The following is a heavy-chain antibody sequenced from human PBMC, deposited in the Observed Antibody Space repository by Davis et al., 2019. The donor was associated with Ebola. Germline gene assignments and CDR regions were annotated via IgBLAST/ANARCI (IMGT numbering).Heavy chain of an antibody. CDR1: GFTFSDYS. CDR2: MSTSGTYT. V-gene: IGHV3-21*01. Sequence: PGGSLRLSCTASGFTFSDYSVNWVRQAPGKGLAWVASMSTSGTYTQYAEAVKGRFTISGDNAKKSVYLQMDSLRAEDTAVYYCARDVETIIVGASRHYYYGMDVWGLGTTVTVSS. CDR3: ARDVETIIVGASRHYYYGMDV. D-gene: IGHD1-26*01. J-gene: IGHJ6*02.